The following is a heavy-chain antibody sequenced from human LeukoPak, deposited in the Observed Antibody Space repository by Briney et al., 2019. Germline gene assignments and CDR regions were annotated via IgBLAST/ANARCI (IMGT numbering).Heavy chain of an antibody. CDR1: GYTFTSYD. CDR2: MNPNSGNT. V-gene: IGHV1-8*01. Sequence: GASVKVSCKASGYTFTSYDINWVRQATGQGLEWMGWMNPNSGNTGYAQKFQGRVTMTRNTSISTAYMELSSLRSEDTAVYYCATASIWFGEPRSEFRHWGQGTLVTVSS. CDR3: ATASIWFGEPRSEFRH. D-gene: IGHD3-10*01. J-gene: IGHJ1*01.